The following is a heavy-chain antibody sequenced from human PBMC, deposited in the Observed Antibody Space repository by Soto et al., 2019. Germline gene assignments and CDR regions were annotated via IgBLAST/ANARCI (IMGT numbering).Heavy chain of an antibody. CDR1: GYTLTELS. CDR3: ATLTRIYCSSTSCYDTNYYYYGMDV. CDR2: FDPEDGET. V-gene: IGHV1-24*01. Sequence: TSVIVCCNVSGYTLTELSILWVRQSAGKGLERMLGFDPEDGETIYAQKFQGRVTMTEDTSTDTAYMELSSLRSEDTAVYYCATLTRIYCSSTSCYDTNYYYYGMDVWGQGTTVT. J-gene: IGHJ6*02. D-gene: IGHD2-2*01.